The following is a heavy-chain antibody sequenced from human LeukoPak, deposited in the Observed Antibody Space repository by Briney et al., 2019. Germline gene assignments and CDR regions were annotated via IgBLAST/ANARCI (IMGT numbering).Heavy chain of an antibody. CDR3: AKGPYNWNYGAFDY. CDR2: ISGSGGST. J-gene: IGHJ4*02. Sequence: PGGSLRLSCAASGFTFSSYGMSWVRQAPGKGLEWVSAISGSGGSTYYADSVKGRFTISRDNSKNTVYLQMNSLRAEDTAVYYCAKGPYNWNYGAFDYWGQGTLVTVSS. V-gene: IGHV3-23*01. CDR1: GFTFSSYG. D-gene: IGHD1-7*01.